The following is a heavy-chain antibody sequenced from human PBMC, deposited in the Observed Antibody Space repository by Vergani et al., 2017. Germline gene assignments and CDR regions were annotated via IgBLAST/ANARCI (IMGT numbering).Heavy chain of an antibody. J-gene: IGHJ4*02. Sequence: EVQLVESGGGLIQPGGSLRLSCAASGFTVSSNYMSWVRQAPGKGLEWVSLISWDGGSTYYADSVKGRFTISRDNSKNSLYLQMNSLRTEDTALYYCAKDMMATIYAFDYWGQGTLVTVSS. CDR3: AKDMMATIYAFDY. CDR2: ISWDGGST. D-gene: IGHD5-24*01. CDR1: GFTVSSNY. V-gene: IGHV3-43*02.